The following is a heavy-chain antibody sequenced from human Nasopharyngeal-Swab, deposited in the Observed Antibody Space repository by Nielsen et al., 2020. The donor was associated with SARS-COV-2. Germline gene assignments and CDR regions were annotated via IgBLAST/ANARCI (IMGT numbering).Heavy chain of an antibody. CDR3: ARHTWAVAGHYWYFDL. V-gene: IGHV4-39*01. CDR2: IYYSGST. D-gene: IGHD6-19*01. J-gene: IGHJ2*01. Sequence: SETLSLTCTVSGGSISSSSYYWGWIRQPPGKGLEWIGSIYYSGSTYYNPSLKSRVTISVDTSKNQFSLKLSSVTAADTAVYYCARHTWAVAGHYWYFDLWGRGTLVTVSS. CDR1: GGSISSSSYY.